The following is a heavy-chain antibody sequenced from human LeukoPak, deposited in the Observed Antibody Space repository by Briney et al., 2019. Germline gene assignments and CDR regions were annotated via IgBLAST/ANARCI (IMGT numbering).Heavy chain of an antibody. V-gene: IGHV3-9*01. CDR1: GFTFDDYA. CDR3: AKDGGVGQDIVASYYFDY. D-gene: IGHD5-12*01. J-gene: IGHJ4*02. Sequence: GRSLRLSCAASGFTFDDYAMHWVRQAPGKGLEWVSGISWNSGSIGYADSAKGQFTISRDNAKNSLYLQMNSLRAEDTALYYCAKDGGVGQDIVASYYFDYWGQGTLVTVSS. CDR2: ISWNSGSI.